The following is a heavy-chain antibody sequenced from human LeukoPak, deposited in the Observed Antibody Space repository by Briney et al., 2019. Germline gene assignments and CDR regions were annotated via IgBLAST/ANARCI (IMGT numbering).Heavy chain of an antibody. CDR1: GGSFSGYY. D-gene: IGHD5-12*01. CDR2: INHSGST. J-gene: IGHJ4*02. V-gene: IGHV4-34*01. Sequence: SETLSLTCAVYGGSFSGYYWSWIRQPPGKGLEWIGEINHSGSTNYNPSLKSRVTISVDTSKNQFSLKLSSVTAADTAVYYCARGGGRWLQLGHSSHFDYWGQGTLVTVSS. CDR3: ARGGGRWLQLGHSSHFDY.